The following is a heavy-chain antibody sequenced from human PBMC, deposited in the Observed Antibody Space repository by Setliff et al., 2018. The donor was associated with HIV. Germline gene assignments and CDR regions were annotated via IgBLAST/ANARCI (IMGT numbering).Heavy chain of an antibody. D-gene: IGHD3-22*01. CDR2: INWNGDNT. V-gene: IGHV3-20*04. J-gene: IGHJ1*01. CDR1: GFTFHDYD. CDR3: AKDSKVAYGSSDHQYFHH. Sequence: GGSLRLSCAASGFTFHDYDMTWVRQVPGKGLEWVSGINWNGDNTDYADSVKGRFTVSRDNAKNSLYLQMNSLGAEDTALYYCAKDSKVAYGSSDHQYFHHWGQGTLVTVSS.